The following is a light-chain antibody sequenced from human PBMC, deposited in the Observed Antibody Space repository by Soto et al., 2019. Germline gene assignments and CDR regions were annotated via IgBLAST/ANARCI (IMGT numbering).Light chain of an antibody. CDR2: GAT. CDR3: QQYGSSPRYT. J-gene: IGKJ2*01. CDR1: QSVSSSY. Sequence: EIGLTQSPGTLSLSPGERATLSCRASQSVSSSYLAWYQQKPGQAPSLLIYGATSRATGIPDRFSGSGSGTDFPLTISRLEPEDFAVYYCQQYGSSPRYTFGQGTKLEIK. V-gene: IGKV3-20*01.